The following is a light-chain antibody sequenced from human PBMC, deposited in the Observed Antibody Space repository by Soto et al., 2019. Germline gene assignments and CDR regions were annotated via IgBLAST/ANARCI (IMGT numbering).Light chain of an antibody. J-gene: IGKJ3*01. Sequence: EIVLTQSPATLSLSPGERATLSCRASQSVSSYLAWYQQKPGQAPRLLIYAASNRATGIPARFSGSGSGTDFTLTIRRLEPEDFAVYYCQQRRNWLFPFGPGTKVDI. CDR2: AAS. V-gene: IGKV3-11*01. CDR1: QSVSSY. CDR3: QQRRNWLFP.